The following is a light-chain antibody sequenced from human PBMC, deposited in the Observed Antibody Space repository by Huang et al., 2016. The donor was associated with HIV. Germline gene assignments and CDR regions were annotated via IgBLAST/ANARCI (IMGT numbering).Light chain of an antibody. Sequence: EIVMTQSPATLSVSPGERATLSCGASQRVDRDLAWYQQKRGQAPRLLMYGASTRATGIPARFSGSGSGTEFTLSISSLQSEDYAVYYCQQYHKWPPLTFGQGTRVEIK. V-gene: IGKV3-15*01. CDR2: GAS. CDR1: QRVDRD. J-gene: IGKJ1*01. CDR3: QQYHKWPPLT.